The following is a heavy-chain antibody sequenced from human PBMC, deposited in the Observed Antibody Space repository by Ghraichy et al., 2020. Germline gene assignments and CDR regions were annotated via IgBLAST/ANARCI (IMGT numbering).Heavy chain of an antibody. CDR1: GYCFSRYD. CDR3: VRSPFDP. D-gene: IGHD3-3*02. V-gene: IGHV1-8*01. Sequence: AAVKVSCKASGYCFSRYDINWVRQAPGQGLEWMGWMNPKTGNTGYAQLFQGRVTMTSDTSITTAYMELRGLKSDDTAVYYCVRSPFDPWGQGTLVTVST. J-gene: IGHJ5*02. CDR2: MNPKTGNT.